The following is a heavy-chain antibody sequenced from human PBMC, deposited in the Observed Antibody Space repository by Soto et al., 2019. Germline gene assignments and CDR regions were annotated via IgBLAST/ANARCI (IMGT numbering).Heavy chain of an antibody. V-gene: IGHV4-31*11. CDR1: GGSISGNGYY. CDR3: ARGSIFGVLLNAFDI. D-gene: IGHD3-3*01. Sequence: QVQLQESGPGLVKPSQTLSLTCAVSGGSISGNGYYWNWIRQHPGKGLEWIGYISYSGRTFYSPSLKSRVTTSLDTSKTQFSLKLSSVTAADTAIYYCARGSIFGVLLNAFDIWGQGTMVAVSS. CDR2: ISYSGRT. J-gene: IGHJ3*02.